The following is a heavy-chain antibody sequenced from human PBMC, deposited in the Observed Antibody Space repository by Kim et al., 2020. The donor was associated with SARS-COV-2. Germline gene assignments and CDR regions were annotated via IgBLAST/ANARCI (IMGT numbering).Heavy chain of an antibody. CDR3: ATDSYDYVWGSYRHYDCYGMCV. D-gene: IGHD3-16*02. CDR2: FDPEDGET. CDR1: GYTLTELS. V-gene: IGHV1-24*01. J-gene: IGHJ6*02. Sequence: ASVKVSCKASGYTLTELSMHWVRQAPGKGLEWMGCFDPEDGETIYAQKFQGRVTMTEDTSTATAYMELSSLRSEDTAVYYCATDSYDYVWGSYRHYDCYGMCVWGAGTTVTASS.